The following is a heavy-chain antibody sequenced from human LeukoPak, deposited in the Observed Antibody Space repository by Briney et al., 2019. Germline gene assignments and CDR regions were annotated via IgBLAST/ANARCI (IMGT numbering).Heavy chain of an antibody. CDR2: ISGSGVST. J-gene: IGHJ3*02. CDR3: AKVRMITMIAYDAFDI. V-gene: IGHV3-23*01. D-gene: IGHD3-22*01. CDR1: GFTFSSYG. Sequence: GGSLRLSCAASGFTFSSYGMSWVRQAPGKGLEWVSAISGSGVSTYSADSVKGRFTISRDNSKNTLYLQMNSLRAEDTAVYYCAKVRMITMIAYDAFDIWGQGTMVTVSS.